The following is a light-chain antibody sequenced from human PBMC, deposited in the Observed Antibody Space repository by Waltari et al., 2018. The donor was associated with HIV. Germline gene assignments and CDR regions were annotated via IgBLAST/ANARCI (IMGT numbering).Light chain of an antibody. CDR1: ALPKQY. V-gene: IGLV3-25*03. CDR3: QSADSSGTWV. J-gene: IGLJ3*02. Sequence: SYELTQPPSVSVAPGQTARSTCSGDALPKQYAYWYHQKPGQAPVLVIYKDTERPSGIPERFSCSSSGTTVTLTISGVQAEDEADYYCQSADSSGTWVFGGGTKLTVL. CDR2: KDT.